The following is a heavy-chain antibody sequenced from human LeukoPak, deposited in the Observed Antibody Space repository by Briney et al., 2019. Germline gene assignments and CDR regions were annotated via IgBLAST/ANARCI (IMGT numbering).Heavy chain of an antibody. D-gene: IGHD5-18*01. CDR2: IDPSDSET. CDR3: ARQTAMGRSGDY. V-gene: IGHV5-51*01. Sequence: GESLKISCKASGYSFTSYWIGWVRQMPGKGLEWMGIIDPSDSETRYTPSFQGQVIISVDKSLTTAYLQWNSLRASDTAKYYCARQTAMGRSGDYWGQGTLVTVSS. J-gene: IGHJ4*02. CDR1: GYSFTSYW.